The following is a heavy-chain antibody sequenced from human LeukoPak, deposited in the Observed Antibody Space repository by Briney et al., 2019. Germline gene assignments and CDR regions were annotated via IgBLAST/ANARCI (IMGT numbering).Heavy chain of an antibody. Sequence: ASVKVSCKASGYTFTSYGISWVRQAPGQGLEWMGWISAYNGNTNYAQKLQGRVTMTTDTSTSTAYMELRSLRSDYTAVYYCARDAPLVTTYYYYGMDVWGQGTTVTVSS. V-gene: IGHV1-18*01. CDR2: ISAYNGNT. CDR3: ARDAPLVTTYYYYGMDV. J-gene: IGHJ6*02. D-gene: IGHD3-9*01. CDR1: GYTFTSYG.